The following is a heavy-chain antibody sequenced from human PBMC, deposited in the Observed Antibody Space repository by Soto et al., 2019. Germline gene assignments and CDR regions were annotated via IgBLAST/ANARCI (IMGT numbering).Heavy chain of an antibody. CDR1: GCSFTSYW. J-gene: IGHJ6*02. V-gene: IGHV5-51*01. Sequence: GESLKISCKGSGCSFTSYWIGWVRQMPGKGLEWMGIIYPGDSDTRYSPSFQGQVTISADKSISTAYLQWSSLKASDTAMYYCASSPRGYCSSTSCRELGNYYGMDVWGQGTTVTVSS. D-gene: IGHD2-2*01. CDR3: ASSPRGYCSSTSCRELGNYYGMDV. CDR2: IYPGDSDT.